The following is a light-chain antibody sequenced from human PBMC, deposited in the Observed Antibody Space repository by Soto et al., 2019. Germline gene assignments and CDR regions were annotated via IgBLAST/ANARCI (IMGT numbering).Light chain of an antibody. CDR1: QGISSW. CDR3: QQYDKWPRT. Sequence: DIQMTQSPSSVSASVGDRVTITCRASQGISSWLAWYQQKPGKVPNLLIYAASSLHSGVPSRFSGSGSGTDFTLTISSLQSEDFAVYYCQQYDKWPRTFGQGTKVDIK. V-gene: IGKV1-12*01. CDR2: AAS. J-gene: IGKJ1*01.